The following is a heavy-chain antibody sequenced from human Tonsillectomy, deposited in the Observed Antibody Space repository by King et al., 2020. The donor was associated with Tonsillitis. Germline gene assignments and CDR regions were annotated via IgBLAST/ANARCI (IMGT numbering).Heavy chain of an antibody. V-gene: IGHV4-39*01. CDR3: AGTVAYAFDI. J-gene: IGHJ3*02. CDR2: FYYSGST. D-gene: IGHD6-19*01. CDR1: GGSISSSTYY. Sequence: QVQLQQSGPGLVKPSETLSLTCTVSGGSISSSTYYWGWIRQPPGKGLEWIGGFYYSGSTSYNPALKRRVTISVDTSKNQFSLKLSSVTAADTAVYYCAGTVAYAFDIWGQGTMVTVSS.